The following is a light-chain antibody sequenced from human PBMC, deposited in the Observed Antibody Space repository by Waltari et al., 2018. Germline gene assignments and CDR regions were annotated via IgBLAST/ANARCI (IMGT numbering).Light chain of an antibody. CDR3: QQYANSPRT. Sequence: EIVLTQSPGTLSLSPGDRATLSCRASHSVSSNNLAWYQQKPGQAPRRLIYAASSRATGITDRFSGSGSGTDVTLTISRVEPEDFAVYYCQQYANSPRTFGQGTKVEIK. V-gene: IGKV3-20*01. J-gene: IGKJ1*01. CDR2: AAS. CDR1: HSVSSNN.